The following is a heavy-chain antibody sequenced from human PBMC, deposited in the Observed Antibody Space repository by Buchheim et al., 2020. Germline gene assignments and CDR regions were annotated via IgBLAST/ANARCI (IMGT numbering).Heavy chain of an antibody. CDR2: INSSSNTE. Sequence: HLLDSGGGLVQPGGSLRLSCAASDFAFSAYAMNWVRQAPGKGLEWVSYINSSSNTEYYVDSVRGRFTISRDNARSSLHLQMNSLRDEDTAVYYCATCAFYHGVDVWGQGTT. V-gene: IGHV3-48*02. J-gene: IGHJ6*02. CDR1: DFAFSAYA. D-gene: IGHD3-16*01. CDR3: ATCAFYHGVDV.